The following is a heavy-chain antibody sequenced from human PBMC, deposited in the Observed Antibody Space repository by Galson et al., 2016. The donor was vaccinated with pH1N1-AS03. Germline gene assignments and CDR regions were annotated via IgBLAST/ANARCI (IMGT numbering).Heavy chain of an antibody. CDR2: VKGVFRTT. Sequence: SVKVSCKASGLTFSSYAISWVRQAPGQGLEWMGGVKGVFRTTNYAQKFQGRITITMDQSTGTAYMEVSSLRAEDMAVYYCATAGNYFDIRRFDYWGQGTPVTVFS. V-gene: IGHV1-69*05. CDR3: ATAGNYFDIRRFDY. D-gene: IGHD3-9*01. J-gene: IGHJ4*02. CDR1: GLTFSSYA.